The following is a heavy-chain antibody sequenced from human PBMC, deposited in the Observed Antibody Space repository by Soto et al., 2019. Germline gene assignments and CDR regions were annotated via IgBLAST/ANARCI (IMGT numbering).Heavy chain of an antibody. V-gene: IGHV1-18*01. CDR3: ARDPVADF. CDR1: GYIFIKYG. J-gene: IGHJ4*02. CDR2: ISSHNGHT. D-gene: IGHD2-15*01. Sequence: QVQLSQSGAEVKKPGVSVKVSCTTSGYIFIKYGISWVRQAPGQGLEWMGWISSHNGHTNYAQKLQGSVTMTTDPSTSPAYMELRRLSSDDTAVYYGARDPVADFWGRGTLVTVSS.